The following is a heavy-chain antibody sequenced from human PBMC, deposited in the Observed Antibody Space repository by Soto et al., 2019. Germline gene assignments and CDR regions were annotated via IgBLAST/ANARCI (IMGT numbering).Heavy chain of an antibody. CDR2: IYSGGST. Sequence: XVSLRLSCAASGFTVSSNYMSWVRQAPGKGLELVSVIYSGGSTYYADSVKGRFTISRDNSKNTLYLQMNSLRAEDTAVYFCARDRGSRGYCSSTSCPYYYGMDVWGQGTTVTVSS. J-gene: IGHJ6*02. CDR1: GFTVSSNY. D-gene: IGHD2-2*01. CDR3: ARDRGSRGYCSSTSCPYYYGMDV. V-gene: IGHV3-53*01.